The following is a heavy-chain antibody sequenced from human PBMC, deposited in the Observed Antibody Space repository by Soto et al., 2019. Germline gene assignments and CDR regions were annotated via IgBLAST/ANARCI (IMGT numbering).Heavy chain of an antibody. J-gene: IGHJ6*03. CDR1: GFTFSDYS. V-gene: IGHV3-23*01. CDR3: SRAPGDFYYMDV. Sequence: EVQLLESGGGLVQAGGSLRLSCAASGFTFSDYSMNWVRQAPGRRLEWVSTISSGGRSTYYADSVQGRFTISRDNSNEKVYLQVNSLRAEDTAVYYCSRAPGDFYYMDVWGKGTTVTVSS. CDR2: ISSGGRST.